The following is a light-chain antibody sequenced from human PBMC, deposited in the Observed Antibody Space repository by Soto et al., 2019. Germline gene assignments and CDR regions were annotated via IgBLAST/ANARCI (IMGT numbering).Light chain of an antibody. Sequence: EIVMTQSPATLSVSPGETATLSCRASQSVSYNLAWYQQKPGQGPRLLIYGAFTRATGIPARFSGSGSGTEFTLTISSLQSEDFAVHYCPQYKNWPPLTFGGGTKVEIK. J-gene: IGKJ4*01. CDR2: GAF. V-gene: IGKV3-15*01. CDR1: QSVSYN. CDR3: PQYKNWPPLT.